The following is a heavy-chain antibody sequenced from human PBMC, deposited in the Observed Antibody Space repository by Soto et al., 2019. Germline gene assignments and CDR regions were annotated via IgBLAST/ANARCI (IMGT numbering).Heavy chain of an antibody. D-gene: IGHD5-18*01. CDR3: ARGRSSYIAGYYSYGMDV. V-gene: IGHV3-21*01. CDR1: GFXFSSYS. Sequence: GGSLRLSCAASGFXFSSYSXXWVXQAXGKGLEWVXSISGSSIYIYYADSVKGRFTISRDNAKNSLYLQMNSLRAEDTAVYYCARGRSSYIAGYYSYGMDVWGQGTTVTVSS. CDR2: ISGSSIYI. J-gene: IGHJ6*02.